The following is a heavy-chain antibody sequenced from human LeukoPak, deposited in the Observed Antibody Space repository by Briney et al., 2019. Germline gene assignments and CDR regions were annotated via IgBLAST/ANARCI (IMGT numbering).Heavy chain of an antibody. CDR1: GGSTSSSNW. Sequence: QSSETLSLTCAVSGGSTSSSNWWSWVRQPPGKGLEWIGEIYHSGSTNYNPSLKSRVTISVDKSKNQFSLKLSSVTAADTAVYYCARMGSCGGDCYSGYWGQGTLVTVSS. V-gene: IGHV4-4*02. CDR2: IYHSGST. J-gene: IGHJ4*02. CDR3: ARMGSCGGDCYSGY. D-gene: IGHD2-21*02.